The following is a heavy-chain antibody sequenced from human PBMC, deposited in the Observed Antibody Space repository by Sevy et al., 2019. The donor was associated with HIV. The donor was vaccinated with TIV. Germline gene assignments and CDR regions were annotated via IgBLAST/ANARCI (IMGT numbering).Heavy chain of an antibody. Sequence: GDSLKISCAASGFTFSNAWMSWVRQAPGKGLEWVGRIKGKIYDGTIDYAAPVKGRFSISRDDSKNTLYLQMNSLKTEDTAVYYCTTASWSQEDYYNYWGQGTLVTVSS. CDR2: IKGKIYDGTI. J-gene: IGHJ4*02. CDR1: GFTFSNAW. D-gene: IGHD6-13*01. V-gene: IGHV3-15*01. CDR3: TTASWSQEDYYNY.